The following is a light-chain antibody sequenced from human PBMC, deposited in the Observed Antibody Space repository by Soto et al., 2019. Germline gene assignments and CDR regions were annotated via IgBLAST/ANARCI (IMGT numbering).Light chain of an antibody. CDR2: AAS. Sequence: IQLTQSPSSLSAFVGDRVTITCRASQGISNLLAWYQQKPGKAPKVLIYAASTLQSGVPSRFSVNRILTDVFHFISSLPPKDFASHYCQHFNTFPISFGQGTRLEIK. J-gene: IGKJ5*01. V-gene: IGKV1-9*01. CDR1: QGISNL. CDR3: QHFNTFPIS.